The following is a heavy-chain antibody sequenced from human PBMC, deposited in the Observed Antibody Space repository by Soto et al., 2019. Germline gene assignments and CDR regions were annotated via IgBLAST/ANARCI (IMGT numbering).Heavy chain of an antibody. CDR1: GFMFSSFA. CDR3: AKDSKSVSVSAARVYGMDV. J-gene: IGHJ6*02. D-gene: IGHD2-2*01. Sequence: GGSLRLSCAGSGFMFSSFAMTWVRQAPGKGLEWVLTTRSNGEHTYYADSVKGRFTVSRDNSKNTLFLEMSSLRAEDSAIYYCAKDSKSVSVSAARVYGMDVWGQGTTVTVSS. CDR2: TRSNGEHT. V-gene: IGHV3-23*01.